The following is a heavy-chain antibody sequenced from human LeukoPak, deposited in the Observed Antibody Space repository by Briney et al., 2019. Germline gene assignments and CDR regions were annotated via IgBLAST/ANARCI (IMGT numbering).Heavy chain of an antibody. D-gene: IGHD3-16*01. Sequence: SETLSLTCTVSGGSISSYYWSWIRQPPGKGLEWIGYVYHTGHTHYSPSLKSRVTVSLDTSRNQVSLKLSSVTAADTAVYYCARHRFGHLFDYWGQGTLVIVSS. CDR1: GGSISSYY. J-gene: IGHJ4*02. CDR3: ARHRFGHLFDY. CDR2: VYHTGHT. V-gene: IGHV4-59*01.